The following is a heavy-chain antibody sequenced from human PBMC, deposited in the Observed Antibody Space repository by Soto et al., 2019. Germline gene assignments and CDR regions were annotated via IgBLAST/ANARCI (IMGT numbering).Heavy chain of an antibody. CDR2: IVVGSGNT. J-gene: IGHJ4*02. CDR1: GFTFTSSA. CDR3: AADAGVGAINIDY. V-gene: IGHV1-58*01. Sequence: ASVKVSCKASGFTFTSSAVQWVRQARGQRLEWIGWIVVGSGNTNYAQKFQERVTITRDMSTSTAYMELSSLRSEDTAVYYCAADAGVGAINIDYWGQGTLVTVSS. D-gene: IGHD1-26*01.